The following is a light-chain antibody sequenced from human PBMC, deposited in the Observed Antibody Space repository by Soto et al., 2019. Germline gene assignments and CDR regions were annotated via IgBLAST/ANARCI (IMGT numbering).Light chain of an antibody. CDR2: GAS. Sequence: EIVLTQSPGTLSLSPGERATLSCRSSQTVTRSYLAWYQQKPGQAPRLLIYGASTRATGIPARFSGSGSGTDFTLTISRLEPEDFAVYYCQQRSNWPITFGQGTLLEI. V-gene: IGKV3D-20*02. CDR1: QTVTRSY. J-gene: IGKJ5*01. CDR3: QQRSNWPIT.